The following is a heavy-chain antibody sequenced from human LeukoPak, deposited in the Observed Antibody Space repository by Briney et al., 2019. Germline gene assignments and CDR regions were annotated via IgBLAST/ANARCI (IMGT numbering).Heavy chain of an antibody. V-gene: IGHV3-48*02. J-gene: IGHJ4*02. Sequence: GGSLRLSCAASGFTFSDYSMNWVRQGPGKGLEWVSYITTSSSTIYYADSVKGRFTISRDNAKNSLYLQMNSLRDEDTAVYYCARGMRNFDYWSQGTLVTVSS. D-gene: IGHD2-8*01. CDR3: ARGMRNFDY. CDR2: ITTSSSTI. CDR1: GFTFSDYS.